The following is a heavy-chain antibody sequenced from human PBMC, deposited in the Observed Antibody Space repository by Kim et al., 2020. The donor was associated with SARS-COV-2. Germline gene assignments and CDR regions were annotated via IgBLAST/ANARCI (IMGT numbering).Heavy chain of an antibody. Sequence: SVKVSCKASGGTFSSYAISWVRQAPGQGLEWMGRIIPILGIANYAQKFQGRVTITADKSTSTAYMELSSLRSEDTAVYYCARVRIVGATQNFDYWGQGTLVTVSS. CDR3: ARVRIVGATQNFDY. J-gene: IGHJ4*02. D-gene: IGHD1-26*01. CDR2: IIPILGIA. CDR1: GGTFSSYA. V-gene: IGHV1-69*04.